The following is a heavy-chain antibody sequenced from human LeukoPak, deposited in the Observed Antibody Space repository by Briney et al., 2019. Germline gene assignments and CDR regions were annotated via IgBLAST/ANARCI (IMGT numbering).Heavy chain of an antibody. Sequence: SATLSLTCTVSGGSFEHYFWSWIRQPPGKGLEWIGYVYYSGSTDYSPSLKSRLTISADTSKNQFSLKLNSVTAADTAVYYCASHRRSHGSEYWGQGTLVTVSS. V-gene: IGHV4-59*01. CDR3: ASHRRSHGSEY. D-gene: IGHD5-18*01. CDR2: VYYSGST. CDR1: GGSFEHYF. J-gene: IGHJ4*02.